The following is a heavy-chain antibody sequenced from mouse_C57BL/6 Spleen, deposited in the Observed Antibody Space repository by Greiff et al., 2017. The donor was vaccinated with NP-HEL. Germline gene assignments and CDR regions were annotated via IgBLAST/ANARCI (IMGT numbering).Heavy chain of an antibody. CDR1: GYTFTSYW. CDR3: AIIPSDGYYQGYYAMDY. CDR2: IHPSDSDT. D-gene: IGHD2-3*01. V-gene: IGHV1-74*01. Sequence: VQLQESGAELVKPGASVKVSCKASGYTFTSYWMHWVKQRPGQGLEWIGRIHPSDSDTNYNQKFKGKATLTVDKSSSTAYMQLSSLTSEDSAVYYGAIIPSDGYYQGYYAMDYWGQGTSVTVSS. J-gene: IGHJ4*01.